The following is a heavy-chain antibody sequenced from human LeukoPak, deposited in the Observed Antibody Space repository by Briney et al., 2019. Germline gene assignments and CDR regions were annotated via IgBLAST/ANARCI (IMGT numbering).Heavy chain of an antibody. CDR2: MNPNSGNT. CDR1: GYTFTSYD. D-gene: IGHD6-19*01. V-gene: IGHV1-8*01. Sequence: ASVKLSCKASGYTFTSYDNNWERHAHGPGLEWKGWMNPNSGNTGYAQKFQGRVTMTRNTSISTAYMELSSLRSEDTAVYYCARVKPGIAVAGTDPGGDYWGQGTLVTVSS. CDR3: ARVKPGIAVAGTDPGGDY. J-gene: IGHJ4*02.